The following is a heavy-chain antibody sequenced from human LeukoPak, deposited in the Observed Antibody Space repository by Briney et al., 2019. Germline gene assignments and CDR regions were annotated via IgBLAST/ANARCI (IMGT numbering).Heavy chain of an antibody. Sequence: SQTLSLTCTVSGGSISSGSYYWSWIRQPAGKGLEWIGRIYTSGSTNYNPSLKSRVTISVDTSKNQFSLKLSSVTAADTAVYYCARDGLYSYGHRYNWFDPWGQGTLVTVSS. J-gene: IGHJ5*02. CDR1: GGSISSGSYY. CDR3: ARDGLYSYGHRYNWFDP. D-gene: IGHD5-18*01. CDR2: IYTSGST. V-gene: IGHV4-61*02.